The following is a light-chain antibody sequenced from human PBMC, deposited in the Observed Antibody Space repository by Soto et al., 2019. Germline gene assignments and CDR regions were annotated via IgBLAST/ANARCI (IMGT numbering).Light chain of an antibody. Sequence: QAVVTQPPSVSGAPGQRVTISCTGSSSNIGAGYDVHWYQQLPGTAPKLLIYGNSNRPSGVPDRFSGSKSGTSASLAITGLQAEDEADYYCQSYDSSLSGHVVFGGGTKLTDL. CDR2: GNS. J-gene: IGLJ2*01. V-gene: IGLV1-40*01. CDR1: SSNIGAGYD. CDR3: QSYDSSLSGHVV.